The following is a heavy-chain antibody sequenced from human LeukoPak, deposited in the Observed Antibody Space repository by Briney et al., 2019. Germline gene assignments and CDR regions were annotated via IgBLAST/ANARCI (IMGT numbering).Heavy chain of an antibody. V-gene: IGHV1-69*13. Sequence: SVKVSCKASGGTFSSYAISWARQAPGQGLEWMGGIIPIFGTANYAQKFQGRVTITADESTSTAYMELSSLRSEDTAVYYCARGRYSGSYCFDYWGQGTLVTVSS. CDR1: GGTFSSYA. CDR3: ARGRYSGSYCFDY. J-gene: IGHJ4*02. CDR2: IIPIFGTA. D-gene: IGHD1-26*01.